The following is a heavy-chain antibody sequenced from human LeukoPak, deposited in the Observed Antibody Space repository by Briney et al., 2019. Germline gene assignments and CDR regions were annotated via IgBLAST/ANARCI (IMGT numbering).Heavy chain of an antibody. D-gene: IGHD6-13*01. Sequence: PSETLSLACTVSGGSIRSYYWSWIRQPPGKGLEWIGYIHYTGSTNYNPSLKSRVTISVDTSKDQFSLQLSSVTATDTAVYFCARHSSSWYPDYWGQGTLVTVSS. CDR1: GGSIRSYY. CDR3: ARHSSSWYPDY. V-gene: IGHV4-59*08. CDR2: IHYTGST. J-gene: IGHJ4*02.